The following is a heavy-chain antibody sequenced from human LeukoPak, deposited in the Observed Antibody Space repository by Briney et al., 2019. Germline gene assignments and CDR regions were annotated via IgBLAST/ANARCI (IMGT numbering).Heavy chain of an antibody. CDR2: INPRTGGT. CDR1: GYSFSDYY. Sequence: ASVKVSCKASGYSFSDYYMHWVRQAAGQGLEWMGWINPRTGGTNYAQKFKDRVTMTRDTSIRIVYMELIRLKSDDTAVYYCVKDSVISGWAARFYFDYWGQGSLVTVSS. J-gene: IGHJ4*02. D-gene: IGHD6-19*01. V-gene: IGHV1-2*02. CDR3: VKDSVISGWAARFYFDY.